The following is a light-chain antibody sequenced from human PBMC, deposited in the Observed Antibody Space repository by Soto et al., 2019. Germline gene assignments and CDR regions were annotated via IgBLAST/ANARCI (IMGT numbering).Light chain of an antibody. V-gene: IGLV1-51*01. J-gene: IGLJ2*01. CDR3: ATWDNNLSGVL. CDR1: SSNLGSNY. Sequence: QSVLTQPPSVSAAPGQTVTISCSGSSSNLGSNYVSWYQQLPGTAPGLLIYDNNKRPSGIPARFSGSRSGTSATLGITGLQTGDEADYYCATWDNNLSGVLFGGGTKVTVL. CDR2: DNN.